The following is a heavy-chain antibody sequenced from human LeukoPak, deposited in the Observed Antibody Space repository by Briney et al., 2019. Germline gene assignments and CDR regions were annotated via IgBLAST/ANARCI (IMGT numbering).Heavy chain of an antibody. CDR2: IYDSGST. CDR1: GGSISGYY. V-gene: IGHV4-4*08. J-gene: IGHJ5*02. CDR3: ARETVVVPAANGDWFDP. Sequence: SETLSLTCTVSGGSISGYYWSWIRQPPGEGLEWIGYIYDSGSTTYNPSLKSRVTISEDTSKNQFSLKLSSVTAADTAVYYCARETVVVPAANGDWFDPWGQGTLVTVSS. D-gene: IGHD2-2*01.